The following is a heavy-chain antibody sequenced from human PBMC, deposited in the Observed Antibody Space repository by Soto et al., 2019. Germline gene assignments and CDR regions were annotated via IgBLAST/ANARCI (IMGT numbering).Heavy chain of an antibody. D-gene: IGHD2-21*01. CDR2: ISGSGGST. Sequence: HPGGSLRLSCAASGFTFSSYGMHWVRQAPGKGLEWVSAISGSGGSTYYADSVKGRFTISRDNSKNTLYLQMNSLRAEDTAVYYCAKDRVSHWFDPWSQGTLVTVSS. J-gene: IGHJ5*02. V-gene: IGHV3-23*01. CDR1: GFTFSSYG. CDR3: AKDRVSHWFDP.